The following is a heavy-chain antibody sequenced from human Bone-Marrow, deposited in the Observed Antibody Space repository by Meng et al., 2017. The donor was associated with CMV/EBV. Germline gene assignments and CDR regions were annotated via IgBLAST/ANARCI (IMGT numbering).Heavy chain of an antibody. CDR3: AREALTAIVVVPAAIAGYFDY. V-gene: IGHV1-69*10. CDR1: GYTFTGYY. Sequence: SVKVSCKASGYTFTGYYMHWVRQAPGQGLEWMGGIIPILGIANYAQKFQGRVTITADKSTSTAYMELSSLRSEDTAVYYCAREALTAIVVVPAAIAGYFDYWGQGTLVTVSS. CDR2: IIPILGIA. J-gene: IGHJ4*02. D-gene: IGHD2-2*02.